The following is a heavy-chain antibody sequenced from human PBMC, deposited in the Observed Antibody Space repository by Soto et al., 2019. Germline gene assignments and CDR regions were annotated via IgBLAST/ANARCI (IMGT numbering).Heavy chain of an antibody. D-gene: IGHD2-15*01. CDR2: INSDGSST. CDR3: PRGGAPTWPSDP. J-gene: IGHJ2*01. Sequence: EVQLVESGGGLVQPGGSLRLSCAASGFTFSSYWMHWVRQAPGKGLVWVSRINSDGSSTNYAASVNGRFTISRDNAKNTWYRKRNRLRPEDPAVYYGPRGGAPTWPSDPWARGPLVTFPS. CDR1: GFTFSSYW. V-gene: IGHV3-74*01.